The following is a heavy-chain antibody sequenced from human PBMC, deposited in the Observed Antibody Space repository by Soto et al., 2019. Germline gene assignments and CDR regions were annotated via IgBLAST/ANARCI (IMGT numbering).Heavy chain of an antibody. V-gene: IGHV4-59*01. Sequence: SETLSLTCTVSGGSISGYYWSWIRQPPGKGLEWIGYMYNSGSTVYNPSFKSRVTISVDTSKNQFSLKLNSVTAADTAVYYCARDLWGYCGTDCYPLDVWGQGTMVTVSS. D-gene: IGHD2-21*02. J-gene: IGHJ6*02. CDR1: GGSISGYY. CDR3: ARDLWGYCGTDCYPLDV. CDR2: MYNSGST.